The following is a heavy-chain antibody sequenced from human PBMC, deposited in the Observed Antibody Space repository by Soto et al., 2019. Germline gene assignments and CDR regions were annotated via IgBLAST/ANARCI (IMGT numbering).Heavy chain of an antibody. J-gene: IGHJ6*02. CDR3: EKVENFRDDYYYGMDV. CDR1: GFTFSNYG. CDR2: ISYDGSKT. D-gene: IGHD1-7*01. V-gene: IGHV3-30*18. Sequence: QVQLVESGGGVVQPGRSLRLSCAASGFTFSNYGMHWVRQAPGKGLQWVAIISYDGSKTYYADSVKGRFTISRDNYKNTLYLQMNSLRAEDTAVYYFEKVENFRDDYYYGMDVWCQGTTVTGSS.